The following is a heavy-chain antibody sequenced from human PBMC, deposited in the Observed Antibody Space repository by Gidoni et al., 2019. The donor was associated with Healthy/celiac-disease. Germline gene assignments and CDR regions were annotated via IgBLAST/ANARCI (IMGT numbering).Heavy chain of an antibody. V-gene: IGHV3-11*01. D-gene: IGHD2-2*02. J-gene: IGHJ6*02. CDR1: GFTFRDYS. CDR2: ISSSGSTI. CDR3: ARDRALGYCSSTSCYNLYYYGMDV. Sequence: QVQLVESGGGLVKSGGSLRLSCAASGFTFRDYSMSWIRQAPGKGLEWVSYISSSGSTIYYADSVKGRFTISRDNAKNSLYLQMNSLRAEDTAVYYCARDRALGYCSSTSCYNLYYYGMDVWGQGTTVTVSS.